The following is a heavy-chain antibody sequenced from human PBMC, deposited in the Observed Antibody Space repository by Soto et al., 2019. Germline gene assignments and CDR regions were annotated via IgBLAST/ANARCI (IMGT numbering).Heavy chain of an antibody. V-gene: IGHV4-31*03. CDR1: GGSISSGGYY. J-gene: IGHJ5*02. CDR3: AAGIAVAGSWFDP. D-gene: IGHD6-19*01. CDR2: IYYSGST. Sequence: SETLSLTCTVSGGSISSGGYYWSWIRQHPGKGLEWIGYIYYSGSTYYNPSLKSRVTISVDTSKNQFSLNLSSVTAADTAVYYCAAGIAVAGSWFDPWGQGTLVTVSS.